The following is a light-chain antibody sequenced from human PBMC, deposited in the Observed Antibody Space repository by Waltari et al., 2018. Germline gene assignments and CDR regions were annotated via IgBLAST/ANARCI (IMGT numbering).Light chain of an antibody. CDR3: MQATHVPHS. J-gene: IGKJ1*01. CDR2: KVS. Sequence: VMTQTPLSSPVTLGQPASISCRSSESLVKSDGNTYLSWLHQRPGQPPRLLIYKVSIRFSGVPDRFSGSGAGTDFTLKISRVEAEDVGIYYCMQATHVPHSFGQGTKVEI. V-gene: IGKV2-24*01. CDR1: ESLVKSDGNTY.